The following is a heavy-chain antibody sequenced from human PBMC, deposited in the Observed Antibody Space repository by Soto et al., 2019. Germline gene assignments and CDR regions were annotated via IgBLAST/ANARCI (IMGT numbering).Heavy chain of an antibody. V-gene: IGHV1-18*01. CDR1: GYTFTSYG. D-gene: IGHD2-2*01. Sequence: GASVKVSFKASGYTFTSYGISLVRQAPGQGLEWMASISAYNGNTNYAQKLQGRVTMTTDTSTSTAYMELRSLRSDDTAVYYCVRELYLLTTWDIVVVPDAHYGMDVWGQGTTVTVSS. CDR2: ISAYNGNT. CDR3: VRELYLLTTWDIVVVPDAHYGMDV. J-gene: IGHJ6*02.